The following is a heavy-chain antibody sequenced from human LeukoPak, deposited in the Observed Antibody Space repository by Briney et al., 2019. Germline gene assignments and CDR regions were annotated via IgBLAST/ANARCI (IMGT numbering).Heavy chain of an antibody. V-gene: IGHV3-30*18. CDR1: GFTFSSYS. D-gene: IGHD6-13*01. Sequence: PGGSLRLSCAASGFTFSSYSMNWVRQAPGKGLEWVAVISYDGSNKYYADSVKGRFTISRDNSKNTLYLQMNSLRAEDTAVYYCAKGSNPRQQLTHFDYWGQGTLVTVSS. CDR2: ISYDGSNK. J-gene: IGHJ4*02. CDR3: AKGSNPRQQLTHFDY.